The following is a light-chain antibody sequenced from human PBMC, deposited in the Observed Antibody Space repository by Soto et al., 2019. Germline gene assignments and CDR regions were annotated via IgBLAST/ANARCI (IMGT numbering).Light chain of an antibody. CDR2: EVR. CDR1: SSDVGGYNY. CDR3: SSYTSSSTVV. J-gene: IGLJ2*01. V-gene: IGLV2-14*01. Sequence: QCVLTQPASVSGSPGQSITISCTGTSSDVGGYNYVSWYQQHPGKAPKLMIYEVRNRPSGVSNRFSGSKSGDTASLTISGLQAEDEADYYCSSYTSSSTVVFGGGTKVTVL.